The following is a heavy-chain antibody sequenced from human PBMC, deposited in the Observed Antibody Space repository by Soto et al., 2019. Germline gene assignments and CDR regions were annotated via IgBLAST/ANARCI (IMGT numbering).Heavy chain of an antibody. D-gene: IGHD6-13*01. CDR1: GGDISSSKW. V-gene: IGHV4-4*02. CDR3: ARASATIAAAAIFDY. J-gene: IGHJ4*02. Sequence: SETLSLTCAVSGGDISSSKWWSWVRQPPGKGLEWIWEIYQSGSTNYNPSLESRVRMSVDKSRNQFFLKLTSVSAAYTAVYYCARASATIAAAAIFDYWGQGTLVT. CDR2: IYQSGST.